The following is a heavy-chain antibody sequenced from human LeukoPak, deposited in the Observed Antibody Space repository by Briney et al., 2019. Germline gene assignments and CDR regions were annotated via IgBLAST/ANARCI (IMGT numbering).Heavy chain of an antibody. CDR2: INHNGNVN. V-gene: IGHV3-7*03. CDR3: ARGGGLDV. D-gene: IGHD3-16*01. Sequence: GGSLRLSCAASGFTFSSYWMNWARQAPGKGLEWVASINHNGNVNYYVDSVKGRFTVSRDNAKNSLYLQMSNLRAEDTAVYFCARGGGLDVWGQGATVTVSS. CDR1: GFTFSSYW. J-gene: IGHJ6*02.